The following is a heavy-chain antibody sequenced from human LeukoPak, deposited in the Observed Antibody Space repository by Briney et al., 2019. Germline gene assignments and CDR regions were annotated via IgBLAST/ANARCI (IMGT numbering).Heavy chain of an antibody. CDR2: INPNSGGT. J-gene: IGHJ5*02. D-gene: IGHD5-12*01. Sequence: GASVKVSCKASGYTFTGYYMHWVRQAPGQGLEWMGWINPNSGGTNYAQKFQGRVTMTRDTSISTAYMELSRLRSDDTALYYCAKPRSGYDFENWFDPWGQGTLVTVSS. CDR1: GYTFTGYY. V-gene: IGHV1-2*02. CDR3: AKPRSGYDFENWFDP.